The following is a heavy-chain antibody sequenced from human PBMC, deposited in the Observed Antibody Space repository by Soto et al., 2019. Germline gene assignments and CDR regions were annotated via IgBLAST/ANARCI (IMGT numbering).Heavy chain of an antibody. D-gene: IGHD3-10*01. V-gene: IGHV3-30*18. CDR2: ISYDGSNK. Sequence: QVQLVESGGGVVQPGRSLRLSCAASGFTFSSYGMHWVRQAPGKGLEWVAVISYDGSNKYYADYVKGRFTISRDNSKNTLYLQMNSLRAEDTAVYYCAKDNLWFGELLNAFDIWGQGTMVTVSS. J-gene: IGHJ3*02. CDR1: GFTFSSYG. CDR3: AKDNLWFGELLNAFDI.